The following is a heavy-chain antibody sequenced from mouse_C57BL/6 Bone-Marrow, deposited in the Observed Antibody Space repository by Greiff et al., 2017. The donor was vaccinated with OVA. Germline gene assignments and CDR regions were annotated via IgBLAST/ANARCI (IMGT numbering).Heavy chain of an antibody. D-gene: IGHD2-5*01. Sequence: DVQLQESGPGLVKPSQSLSLTCSVTGYSITSGYYWNWIRQFPGNKLEWMGYISYDGSNNYNPSLKNRISITRDTSKNQFFLKLNSVTTEDTATYYCARGAYYSNYDGWFAYWGQGTLVTVSA. CDR2: ISYDGSN. J-gene: IGHJ3*01. V-gene: IGHV3-6*01. CDR3: ARGAYYSNYDGWFAY. CDR1: GYSITSGYY.